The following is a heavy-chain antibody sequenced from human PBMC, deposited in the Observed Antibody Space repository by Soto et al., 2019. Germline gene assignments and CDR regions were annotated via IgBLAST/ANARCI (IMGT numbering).Heavy chain of an antibody. Sequence: PGGSLRLSCVASALTFRTYEFTWVRQAPGKGLEWVSYISSSGRTTYYADSVRGRFTISRDDTKNSLYLQMDSLRAEDTAIYYCAREIISAYYFDYWGQGSLVTVSS. J-gene: IGHJ4*02. V-gene: IGHV3-48*03. CDR1: ALTFRTYE. CDR3: AREIISAYYFDY. CDR2: ISSSGRTT. D-gene: IGHD2-21*01.